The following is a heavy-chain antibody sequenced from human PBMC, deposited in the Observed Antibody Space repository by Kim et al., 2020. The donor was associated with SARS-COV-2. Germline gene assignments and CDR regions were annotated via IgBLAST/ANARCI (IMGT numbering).Heavy chain of an antibody. Sequence: EGSLRLSCAASGFTFSSYAMSWVRQAPGKGLEWVSAISGSGGSTYYADSVKGRFTISRDNSKNTLYLQMNSLRAEDTAVYYCAKAPTIHDAFDIWGQGTMVTVSS. CDR1: GFTFSSYA. D-gene: IGHD1-26*01. J-gene: IGHJ3*02. CDR2: ISGSGGST. V-gene: IGHV3-23*01. CDR3: AKAPTIHDAFDI.